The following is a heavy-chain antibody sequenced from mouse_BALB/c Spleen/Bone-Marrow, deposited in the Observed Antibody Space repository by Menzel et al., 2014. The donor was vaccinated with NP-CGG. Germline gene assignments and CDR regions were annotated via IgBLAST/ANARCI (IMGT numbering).Heavy chain of an antibody. CDR1: GFTFSSYG. D-gene: IGHD1-1*01. J-gene: IGHJ3*01. V-gene: IGHV5-6-3*01. CDR3: ARDPLYYYA. Sequence: EVQVVESGGGLVQPGGSLKLSCAASGFTFSSYGMSWVRQTPDKRLELVATINSNGGSTYYPDSVKGRFTISRDNAKNTLYLQMSSLKSEDTAVYYCARDPLYYYAWGQGTLVTVSA. CDR2: INSNGGST.